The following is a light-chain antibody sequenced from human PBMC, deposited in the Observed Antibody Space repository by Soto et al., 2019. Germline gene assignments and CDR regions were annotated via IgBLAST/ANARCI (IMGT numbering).Light chain of an antibody. CDR2: DDS. CDR3: QVWDSTSDHWV. V-gene: IGLV3-21*02. Sequence: SYELTQPPSVSVAPGQTARITCGGDNIAAKSVHWYRQKPGQAPVLVIYDDSDRPSGIPERFSSSNSGNTATLTISRVEAGDEADYYCQVWDSTSDHWVFGGGTQLTVL. J-gene: IGLJ7*01. CDR1: NIAAKS.